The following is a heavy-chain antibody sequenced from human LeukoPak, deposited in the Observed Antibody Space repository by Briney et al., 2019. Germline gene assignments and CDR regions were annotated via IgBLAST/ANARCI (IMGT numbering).Heavy chain of an antibody. CDR2: ISPNSGGT. V-gene: IGHV1-2*06. CDR3: AKNRAGDYAEF. CDR1: GYTFTDYY. D-gene: IGHD4-17*01. J-gene: IGHJ4*02. Sequence: ASVKVSCKASGYTFTDYYVHWVRQAPGQGLEWMGRISPNSGGTNYAQKFRGRLTVTRDTSISTAYMELSSLRSDDTAVYYCAKNRAGDYAEFCGQGNLVTVYS.